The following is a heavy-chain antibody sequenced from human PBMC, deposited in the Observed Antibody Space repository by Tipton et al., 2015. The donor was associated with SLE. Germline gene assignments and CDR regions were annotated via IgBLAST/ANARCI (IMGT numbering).Heavy chain of an antibody. D-gene: IGHD7-27*01. Sequence: TLSLTCTVSGGSISSSSYYWGWIRQPPGKGLEWIGSIYYSGSTYYNPSLKSRVTVSVETSKTHFSLKMGSGTAADTAMYYCARLSSGTGDFEHWGLGTLVVVSS. J-gene: IGHJ4*02. CDR1: GGSISSSSYY. V-gene: IGHV4-39*01. CDR2: IYYSGST. CDR3: ARLSSGTGDFEH.